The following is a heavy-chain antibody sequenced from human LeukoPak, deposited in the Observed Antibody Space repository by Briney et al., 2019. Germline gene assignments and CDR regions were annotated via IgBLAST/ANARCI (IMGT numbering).Heavy chain of an antibody. CDR3: ATAGYSSSWYFG. CDR2: ISRSSTTI. J-gene: IGHJ4*02. CDR1: GFIFSDYY. Sequence: GGSLILSCAASGFIFSDYYMSWIRQAPGKGLEWVSYISRSSTTIYYADSVKGRFTISRDNAKNSLYLQMNSLRAEDTAVYYCATAGYSSSWYFGWGQGNLVTVSS. D-gene: IGHD6-13*01. V-gene: IGHV3-11*04.